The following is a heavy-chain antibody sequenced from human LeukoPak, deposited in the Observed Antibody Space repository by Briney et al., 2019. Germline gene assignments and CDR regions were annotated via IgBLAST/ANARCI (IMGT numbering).Heavy chain of an antibody. V-gene: IGHV3-64*01. Sequence: PGGSLRLSCAASGFTFSRYSMHWVRQAPGKGLEYVSAISSNGGSTYYANSVKGRFTTSRDNSKNTLYLQMGSLRAEDMAVYYCARDQGYWYFDLWGRGTLVTVSS. CDR3: ARDQGYWYFDL. CDR1: GFTFSRYS. CDR2: ISSNGGST. J-gene: IGHJ2*01.